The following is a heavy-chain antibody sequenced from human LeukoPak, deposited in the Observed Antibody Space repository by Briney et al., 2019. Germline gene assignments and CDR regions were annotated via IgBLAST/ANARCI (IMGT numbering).Heavy chain of an antibody. V-gene: IGHV4-39*01. J-gene: IGHJ4*02. Sequence: SETLSLTCTVSGGSISSSSYYWGWIRQPPGKGLEWIGSIYYSGGTYYNPSLKSRVTISVDTSKNQFSLKLSSVTAADTAVYYCASRFAGYYYDSSGSYFDYWGQGTLVTVSS. CDR3: ASRFAGYYYDSSGSYFDY. CDR1: GGSISSSSYY. D-gene: IGHD3-22*01. CDR2: IYYSGGT.